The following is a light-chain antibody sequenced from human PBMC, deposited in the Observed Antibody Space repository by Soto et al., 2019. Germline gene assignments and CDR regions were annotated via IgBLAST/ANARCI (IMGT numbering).Light chain of an antibody. CDR3: QQYDNSPWT. CDR1: QSISDT. J-gene: IGKJ1*01. Sequence: EIVLTHSPATLSLSPGEIATLSCGASQSISDTLAWYQQKPGQAPRLLIHGASTRAPGSPARFSGSGSGTDFTLTISSLQSEDFAVYYCQQYDNSPWTFGQGTKVDI. V-gene: IGKV3-15*01. CDR2: GAS.